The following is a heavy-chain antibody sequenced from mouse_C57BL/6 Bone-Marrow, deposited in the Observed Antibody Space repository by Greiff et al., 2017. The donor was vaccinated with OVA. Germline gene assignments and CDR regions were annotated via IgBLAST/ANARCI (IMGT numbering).Heavy chain of an antibody. V-gene: IGHV1-82*01. D-gene: IGHD4-1*01. CDR3: ASPGGGYYAMDY. Sequence: VKLVESGPELVKPGASVKISCKASGYAFSSSWMNWVKQRPGKGLEWIGRIYPGDGDTNYNGKFKGKATLTADKSSSTAYMQLSSLTSEDSAVYFCASPGGGYYAMDYWGQGTSVTVSS. J-gene: IGHJ4*01. CDR1: GYAFSSSW. CDR2: IYPGDGDT.